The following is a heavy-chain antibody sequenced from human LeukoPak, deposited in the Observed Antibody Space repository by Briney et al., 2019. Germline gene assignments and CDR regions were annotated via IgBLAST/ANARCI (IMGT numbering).Heavy chain of an antibody. D-gene: IGHD3-9*01. CDR2: MNPNSGNT. CDR1: GSTFTSYD. V-gene: IGHV1-8*01. CDR3: ARVDFDWLSRSYYFDY. Sequence: ASVKVSCKASGSTFTSYDINWVRQATGQGLEWMGWMNPNSGNTGYAQKFQGRVTMTRNTSISTAYMELSSLRSEDTAVYYCARVDFDWLSRSYYFDYWGQGTLVTVSS. J-gene: IGHJ4*02.